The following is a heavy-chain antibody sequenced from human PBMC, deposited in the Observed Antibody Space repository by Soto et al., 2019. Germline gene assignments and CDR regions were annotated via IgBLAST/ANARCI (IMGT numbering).Heavy chain of an antibody. D-gene: IGHD1-1*01. V-gene: IGHV1-69*12. CDR1: GGTFSSYA. CDR2: IIPIFDTT. CDR3: AAGGVPGDYYYHGVEV. J-gene: IGHJ6*02. Sequence: QVQLVQSGAEVKKPGSSVKVSCKASGGTFSSYAISWVRQAPGQGLEWMGGIIPIFDTTNYAQKFQGRVTITADVSTSTADMELSSLRSEDTAVYYCAAGGVPGDYYYHGVEVWGQGTTVTVSS.